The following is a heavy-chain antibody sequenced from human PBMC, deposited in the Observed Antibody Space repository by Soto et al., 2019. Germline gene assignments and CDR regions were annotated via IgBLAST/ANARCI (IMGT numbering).Heavy chain of an antibody. CDR1: GFTFSSYA. CDR2: ISGSGGST. Sequence: GGSLRLSCAASGFTFSSYAMSWVRQAPGKGLEWVSAISGSGGSTYYADSVKGRFTISRDNSKNTLYLQMDSLRAEDTAVYYCAKTSRGYDFWSGYYTGMGYFDDWGQATRVTVAS. CDR3: AKTSRGYDFWSGYYTGMGYFDD. J-gene: IGHJ4*02. D-gene: IGHD3-3*01. V-gene: IGHV3-23*01.